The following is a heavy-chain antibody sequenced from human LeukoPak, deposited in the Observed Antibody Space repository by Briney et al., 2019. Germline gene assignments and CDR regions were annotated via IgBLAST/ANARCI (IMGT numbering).Heavy chain of an antibody. CDR2: MNPNSGNT. J-gene: IGHJ6*02. Sequence: GASVKVSCKASGYTFTSYDINWVRQATGQGLEWMGWMNPNSGNTGYAQKFQGRVTMTRNTSISTAYMELSSLRSEDTAVYYCAGDLKYYYYYGMDVWGQGTTVTVSS. CDR1: GYTFTSYD. CDR3: AGDLKYYYYYGMDV. V-gene: IGHV1-8*01.